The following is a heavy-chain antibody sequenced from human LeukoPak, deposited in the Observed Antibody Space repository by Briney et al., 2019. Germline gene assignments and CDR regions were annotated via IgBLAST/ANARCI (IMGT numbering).Heavy chain of an antibody. CDR3: ARGGPYYDFWSGYTTTGYYYMDV. Sequence: GGSLRLSCAASGFTFDDYAMHWVRQAPGKGLEWVSSISSSSSYIYYADSVKGRFTISRDNAKNSLYLQMNSLRAEDTAVYYCARGGPYYDFWSGYTTTGYYYMDVWGKGTTVTVSS. D-gene: IGHD3-3*01. CDR2: ISSSSSYI. J-gene: IGHJ6*03. CDR1: GFTFDDYA. V-gene: IGHV3-21*01.